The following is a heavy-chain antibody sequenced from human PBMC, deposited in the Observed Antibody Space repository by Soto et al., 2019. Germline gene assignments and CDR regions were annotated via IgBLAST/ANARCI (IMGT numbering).Heavy chain of an antibody. J-gene: IGHJ6*02. CDR1: GVTFSSHA. D-gene: IGHD3-16*01. V-gene: IGHV1-69*06. CDR2: ISPLYGTA. CDR3: ARGDDFAYYYGVDV. Sequence: SVKVSCKAYGVTFSSHALSWVRQAPRQGLEWTGGISPLYGTANYAQKFQGRVTITADKFTPTADMELRSQTSEDTAVYYCARGDDFAYYYGVDVWRQGTTVTFSS.